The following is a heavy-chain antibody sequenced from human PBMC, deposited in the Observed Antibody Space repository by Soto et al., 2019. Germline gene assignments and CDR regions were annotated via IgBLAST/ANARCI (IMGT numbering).Heavy chain of an antibody. CDR1: GGSVSSSNW. CDR3: ARVGSHYNKRGYYLP. J-gene: IGHJ5*02. Sequence: SETLSLTCIVSGGSVSSSNWLSWVRQPPGKGLEWIGEIYHSGSTTYNPSLKSRATFSVEKSENQFSLRMKSVTAADRANSYAARVGSHYNKRGYYLPLGPGTLVTGS. V-gene: IGHV4-4*02. D-gene: IGHD3-22*01. CDR2: IYHSGST.